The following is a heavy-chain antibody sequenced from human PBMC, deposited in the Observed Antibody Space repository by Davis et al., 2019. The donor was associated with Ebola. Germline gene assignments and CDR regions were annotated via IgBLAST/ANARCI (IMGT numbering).Heavy chain of an antibody. Sequence: GESLKISCAASGFTFSSYAMSWVRQAPGKGLEWVSAISGSGGSTYYADSVKGRFTISRDNSKNTLYLQMNSLRAEDTAVYYCAKKSYLGHSSSIERYYGMDVWGQGTTVTVSS. V-gene: IGHV3-23*01. CDR3: AKKSYLGHSSSIERYYGMDV. D-gene: IGHD6-6*01. CDR2: ISGSGGST. CDR1: GFTFSSYA. J-gene: IGHJ6*02.